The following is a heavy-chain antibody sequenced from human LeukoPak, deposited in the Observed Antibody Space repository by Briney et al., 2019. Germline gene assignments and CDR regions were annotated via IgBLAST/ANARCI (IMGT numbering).Heavy chain of an antibody. J-gene: IGHJ3*01. CDR3: AKAFRIVGIGNPDDAFDV. CDR1: GLTSNKYA. CDR2: IAGTGGST. V-gene: IGHV3-23*01. Sequence: GGSLRLSCAGSGLTSNKYAMNWVRQPPGKGLEWVSSIAGTGGSTYYADSVKGRFTLSRDNSENTLYLKLNSLRAEDSAIYYCAKAFRIVGIGNPDDAFDVWGQGTVVTVSS. D-gene: IGHD1-26*01.